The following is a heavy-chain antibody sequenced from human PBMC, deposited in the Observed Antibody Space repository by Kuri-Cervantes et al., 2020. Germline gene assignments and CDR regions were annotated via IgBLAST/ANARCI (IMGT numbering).Heavy chain of an antibody. CDR3: ARVPFLGWLHLGELDY. Sequence: ASVKVSCKASGYTFTSYAMHWVRQAPGQRLEWMGWINAGNGNTKYSQKFQGRVTITRDTSASTAYMELSSLRSEDTAVYYCARVPFLGWLHLGELDYWGQGILVTVSS. V-gene: IGHV1-3*01. CDR1: GYTFTSYA. D-gene: IGHD3-16*01. J-gene: IGHJ4*02. CDR2: INAGNGNT.